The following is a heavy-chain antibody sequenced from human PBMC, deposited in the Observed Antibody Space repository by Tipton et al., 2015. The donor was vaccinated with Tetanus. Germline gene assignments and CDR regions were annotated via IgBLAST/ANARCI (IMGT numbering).Heavy chain of an antibody. CDR2: IYYSGST. V-gene: IGHV4-59*01. Sequence: TLSLTCTVSGGSISSYYWSWIRQPPGKGPEWIGYIYYSGSTNYNPSLKSRVTISVDTSKNQFSLNLSSVTAADTAVYYCARGGITAAGILDYWGQGTLVTVSS. CDR1: GGSISSYY. D-gene: IGHD6-13*01. CDR3: ARGGITAAGILDY. J-gene: IGHJ4*02.